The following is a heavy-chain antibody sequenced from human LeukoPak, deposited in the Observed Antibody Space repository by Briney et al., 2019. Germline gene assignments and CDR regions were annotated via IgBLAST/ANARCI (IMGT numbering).Heavy chain of an antibody. CDR1: GYTFTSYG. V-gene: IGHV1-18*01. D-gene: IGHD2-15*01. Sequence: ASVKVSCKASGYTFTSYGFSWVRQAPGQGLEWMGWISAYNGNTNYAQKLQGRVTMTTDTSTSTAYMELRSLRSDDTAVYYCARDRPDIVVVVAAPRYGMDVWGQGTTVTVSS. CDR3: ARDRPDIVVVVAAPRYGMDV. CDR2: ISAYNGNT. J-gene: IGHJ6*02.